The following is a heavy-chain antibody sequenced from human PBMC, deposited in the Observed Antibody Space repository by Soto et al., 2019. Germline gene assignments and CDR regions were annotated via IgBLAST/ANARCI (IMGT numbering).Heavy chain of an antibody. Sequence: PGGSLRLSCAASGFTFSSYSMNWVRQAPGKGLEWVSSISSSSSYIYYADSVKGRFTISRDNAKNSLYLQINSLRAEDTAVYYCARDISSSGLSDYWGQGTLVTVSS. CDR1: GFTFSSYS. D-gene: IGHD6-6*01. CDR2: ISSSSSYI. CDR3: ARDISSSGLSDY. V-gene: IGHV3-21*01. J-gene: IGHJ4*02.